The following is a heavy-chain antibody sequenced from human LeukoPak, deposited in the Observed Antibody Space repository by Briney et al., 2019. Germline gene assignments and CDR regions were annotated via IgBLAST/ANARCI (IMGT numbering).Heavy chain of an antibody. J-gene: IGHJ6*03. D-gene: IGHD2-15*01. V-gene: IGHV3-15*01. CDR3: TTDADCSGGSCYGYYYYYYMDV. CDR2: IKSKTDGGTT. Sequence: GGSLRLSCAASGFTFSNAWMSWVRQAPGKGLEWVGRIKSKTDGGTTDYAAPVKGRFTISRDDLKNTLYLQMNSLKTEDTAVYYCTTDADCSGGSCYGYYYYYYMDVWGKGTTVTISS. CDR1: GFTFSNAW.